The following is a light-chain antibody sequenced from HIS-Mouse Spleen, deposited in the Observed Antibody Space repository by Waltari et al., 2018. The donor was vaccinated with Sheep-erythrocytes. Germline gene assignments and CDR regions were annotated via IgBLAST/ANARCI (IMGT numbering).Light chain of an antibody. CDR3: AAWDDSLNGVV. Sequence: QSVLTQPPSASGTPGQRVTISCSGSSSNIGRNHVHGYQQLPGTAPKLLIYSNNQRPSGVPDQFSGSKSGTSASLAISGLQSEDEADYYCAAWDDSLNGVVFGGGTKLTVL. J-gene: IGLJ2*01. V-gene: IGLV1-44*01. CDR2: SNN. CDR1: SSNIGRNH.